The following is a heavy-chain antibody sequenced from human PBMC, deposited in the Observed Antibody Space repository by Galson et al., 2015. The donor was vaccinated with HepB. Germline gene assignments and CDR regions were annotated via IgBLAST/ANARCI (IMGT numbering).Heavy chain of an antibody. CDR1: GYTFTSYA. V-gene: IGHV7-4-1*02. D-gene: IGHD3-22*01. Sequence: SVKVSCKASGYTFTSYAMHWVRQAPGQGLEWMGWINTNTGNPTYAQGFTGRFVFSLDTSVSTAYLQISSLKADDTAVYYCAREPDISYDSSGSYFQHWGQGTLVTVSS. CDR3: AREPDISYDSSGSYFQH. J-gene: IGHJ1*01. CDR2: INTNTGNP.